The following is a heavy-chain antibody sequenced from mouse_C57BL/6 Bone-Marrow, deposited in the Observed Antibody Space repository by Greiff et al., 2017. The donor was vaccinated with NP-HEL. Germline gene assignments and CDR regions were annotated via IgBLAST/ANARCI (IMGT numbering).Heavy chain of an antibody. J-gene: IGHJ1*03. Sequence: EVHLLQSGGGLVKPGASLKLSCAASGFTFSSYAMSWVRQTPEQGLEWVGTISAGGGYTYYPDNVKGRFTISRDNAKNTLYLQMSHLKSEDTAVYYCARDMDWDEEYFDVWGTGTTVTVSS. CDR1: GFTFSSYA. V-gene: IGHV5-4*01. CDR2: ISAGGGYT. CDR3: ARDMDWDEEYFDV. D-gene: IGHD4-1*01.